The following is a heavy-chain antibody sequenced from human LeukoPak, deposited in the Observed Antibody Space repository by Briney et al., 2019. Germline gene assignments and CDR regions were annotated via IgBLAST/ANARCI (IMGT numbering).Heavy chain of an antibody. V-gene: IGHV4-4*02. CDR3: ARGVGTSGY. J-gene: IGHJ4*02. CDR2: IYHSGST. D-gene: IGHD2-2*01. CDR1: GGSISSSNW. Sequence: PSETLSLTCAVSGGSISSSNWWSWVRQPPGKGLEWIGEIYHSGSTNYNPSLESRVTISVDKSKNQFSLKLSSVTAADTAVYYCARGVGTSGYWGQGTLVTVSS.